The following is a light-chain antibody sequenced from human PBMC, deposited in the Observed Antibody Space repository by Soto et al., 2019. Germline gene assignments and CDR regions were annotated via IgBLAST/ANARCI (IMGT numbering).Light chain of an antibody. CDR1: SSDVGGYNY. J-gene: IGLJ2*01. V-gene: IGLV2-14*01. CDR3: NSYTSSSTLL. Sequence: QSALTQPASVSGSPGQSITISCTGTSSDVGGYNYVSWYQQHPGKAPKLMIYDVSNRPSGVSNRFSGSKSGNTASPTISGLQAEDEADYYCNSYTSSSTLLFGGGTKLTVL. CDR2: DVS.